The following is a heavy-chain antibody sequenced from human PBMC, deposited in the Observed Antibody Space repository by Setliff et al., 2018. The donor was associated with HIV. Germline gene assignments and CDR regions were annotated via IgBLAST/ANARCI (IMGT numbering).Heavy chain of an antibody. CDR1: GGSITSYY. V-gene: IGHV4-59*08. CDR2: IFDSGAT. Sequence: LSLTCTVSGGSITSYYWNWIRQSPGKGLEWIGYIFDSGATKYNPSVTSRVTISVDASKNQFFLQLISVTAADTAVYYCARQGGYNSPLMVWGQGKLVTVSS. CDR3: ARQGGYNSPLMV. J-gene: IGHJ4*02. D-gene: IGHD3-10*01.